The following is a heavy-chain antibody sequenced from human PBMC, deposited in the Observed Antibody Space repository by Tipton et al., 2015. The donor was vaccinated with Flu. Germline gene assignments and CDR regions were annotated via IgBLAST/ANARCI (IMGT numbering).Heavy chain of an antibody. Sequence: TLSLTCTVSGGSISGSSYYWVWIRQPPGKGLDWIGSTYYSGSTYYNPSLKSRVTISADTSKNQFSLKLSSVTAADTAVYYCARRNVVVVPAPDYWGQGTLVTVSS. CDR3: ARRNVVVVPAPDY. V-gene: IGHV4-39*01. D-gene: IGHD2-15*01. CDR2: TYYSGST. CDR1: GGSISGSSYY. J-gene: IGHJ4*02.